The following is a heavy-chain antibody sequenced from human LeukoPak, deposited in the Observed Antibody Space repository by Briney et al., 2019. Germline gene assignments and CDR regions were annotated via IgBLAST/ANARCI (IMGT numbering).Heavy chain of an antibody. CDR3: ARPSGSYYDY. V-gene: IGHV5-51*01. CDR1: GSSFTSYW. D-gene: IGHD1-26*01. CDR2: IYPGDSDT. Sequence: PGEPLQISGKGSGSSFTSYWIGWVRQMPGKGLEWKGIIYPGDSDTRYSPSFQGQVTISADKSISTAYLQWSSLKASDTAMYYCARPSGSYYDYWGQGTLVTVSS. J-gene: IGHJ4*02.